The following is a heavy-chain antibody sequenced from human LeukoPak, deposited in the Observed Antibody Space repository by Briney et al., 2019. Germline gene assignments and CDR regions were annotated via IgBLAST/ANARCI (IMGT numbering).Heavy chain of an antibody. CDR1: GGSISSGGYY. Sequence: SQTLSLTCTVSGGSISSGGYYWSWIRQHPGKVLEWIGYIYYCGSTYYNPSLKSRVTISVDTSKNQFSLKLSSVTAADTAVYYCARLVYYYDSSAYYFDYWGQGTLVTVSS. CDR3: ARLVYYYDSSAYYFDY. D-gene: IGHD3-22*01. CDR2: IYYCGST. J-gene: IGHJ4*02. V-gene: IGHV4-31*03.